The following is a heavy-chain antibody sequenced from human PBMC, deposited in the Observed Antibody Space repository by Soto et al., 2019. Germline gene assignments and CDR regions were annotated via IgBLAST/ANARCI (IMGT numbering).Heavy chain of an antibody. CDR1: GYSFNIYW. V-gene: IGHV5-51*01. Sequence: GESLKISCKASGYSFNIYWIGWVRQLPGKGLEWMGIIYPGDSDTRYSPSFQGQVTISADKSISTAYLQWSSLKASDTAMYYCARLVRYCTNGVCYTGYYYGMDVWGQGTTVPVAS. CDR3: ARLVRYCTNGVCYTGYYYGMDV. J-gene: IGHJ6*02. D-gene: IGHD2-8*01. CDR2: IYPGDSDT.